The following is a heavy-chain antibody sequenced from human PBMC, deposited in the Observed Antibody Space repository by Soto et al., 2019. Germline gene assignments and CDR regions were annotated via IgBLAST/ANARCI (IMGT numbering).Heavy chain of an antibody. J-gene: IGHJ4*02. CDR2: IYWDDDK. CDR3: AHRRPYSNSPEYFFDY. D-gene: IGHD6-6*01. Sequence: QITLKESGPTLVKPTQTLTLTCTFSGFSLSTSGVDVGWIRQPPGKALEWLALIYWDDDKRYSPSLKSRLTITPDTSKHQVVLTMTNMDPLDTATYYCAHRRPYSNSPEYFFDYWGQGTLVTVSS. V-gene: IGHV2-5*02. CDR1: GFSLSTSGVD.